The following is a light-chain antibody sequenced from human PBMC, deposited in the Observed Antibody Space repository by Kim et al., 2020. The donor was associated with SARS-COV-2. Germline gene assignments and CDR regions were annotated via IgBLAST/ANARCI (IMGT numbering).Light chain of an antibody. Sequence: SVKLTCTLSSGHHNYAIAWHQQPPGKGPRYLMKLNSDGSHNKGDGIPDRFSGSSSGAERYLTISSLQSEDEADYYCQTWATGIVVFGGGTQLTVL. CDR2: LNSDGSH. V-gene: IGLV4-69*01. CDR3: QTWATGIVV. J-gene: IGLJ2*01. CDR1: SGHHNYA.